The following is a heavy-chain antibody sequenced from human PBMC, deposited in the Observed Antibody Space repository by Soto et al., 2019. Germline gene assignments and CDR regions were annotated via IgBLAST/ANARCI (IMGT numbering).Heavy chain of an antibody. V-gene: IGHV3-23*01. Sequence: EVQLLESGGGLVQPAGSLRLSCAASGFTFSIYTMSWFRQAPGKGLEWVSSIYGNGRSTFYSASVKGRFTISRDHSGNTVYLHMSSLRAEDTAIYYCAKDFTPDSRWDIDYWGQGSLVTVSS. CDR1: GFTFSIYT. CDR3: AKDFTPDSRWDIDY. J-gene: IGHJ4*02. CDR2: IYGNGRST. D-gene: IGHD1-26*01.